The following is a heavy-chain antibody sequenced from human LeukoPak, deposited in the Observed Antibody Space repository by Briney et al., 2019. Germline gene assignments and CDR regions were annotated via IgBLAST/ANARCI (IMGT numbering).Heavy chain of an antibody. J-gene: IGHJ5*02. CDR3: ARVRRAAGNWFDP. CDR1: GGTFSSYA. D-gene: IGHD6-13*01. CDR2: IIPIFGTA. V-gene: IGHV1-69*13. Sequence: SVKVSCKASGGTFSSYAISWVRQAPGQGLEWMGGIIPIFGTANYAQKFQGRVTITADESTSTAYMELSSLRSEDTAVYYCARVRRAAGNWFDPWGQGTLVTVSS.